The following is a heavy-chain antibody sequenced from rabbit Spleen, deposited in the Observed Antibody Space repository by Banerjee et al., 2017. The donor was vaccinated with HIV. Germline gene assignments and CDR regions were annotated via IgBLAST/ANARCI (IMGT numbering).Heavy chain of an antibody. CDR3: ARDLDGVIGWNFGW. CDR2: IWPTTDTT. V-gene: IGHV1S7*01. CDR1: GFTISNYW. J-gene: IGHJ4*01. D-gene: IGHD1-1*01. Sequence: QSLEESGGRLVQPGGSLTLSCKASGFTISNYWMNWVRQAPGKGLEWIGIIWPTTDTTYYASWVNGRFTISSDNAQKTVDLQMNSLTAADTATYFCARDLDGVIGWNFGWWGPGTLVTVS.